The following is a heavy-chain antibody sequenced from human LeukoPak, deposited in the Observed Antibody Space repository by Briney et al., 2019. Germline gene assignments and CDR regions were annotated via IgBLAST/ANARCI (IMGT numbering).Heavy chain of an antibody. CDR2: IYHSGST. D-gene: IGHD3-3*01. CDR1: GGSISSGGYS. V-gene: IGHV4-30-2*01. J-gene: IGHJ6*02. Sequence: SQTLSLTWAVSGGSISSGGYSWSRIRQPPGKGLEWLGYIYHSGSTYYNPSLKSRVTISVDRSKNQFSLKLSSVTAADTAVYYCARGVTYYDFWSGYPDYYGMDVWGQGTTVTVSS. CDR3: ARGVTYYDFWSGYPDYYGMDV.